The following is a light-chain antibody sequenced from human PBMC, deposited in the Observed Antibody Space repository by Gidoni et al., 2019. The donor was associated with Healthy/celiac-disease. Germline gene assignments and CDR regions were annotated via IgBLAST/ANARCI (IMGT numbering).Light chain of an antibody. CDR1: QSVSSY. CDR3: QQRSNWPPGLT. V-gene: IGKV3-11*01. J-gene: IGKJ4*01. Sequence: ELVLTQSPATLSLSPGERATLSCRASQSVSSYLAWYQQKPGQAPRLLIYDASNRATGIPARFSGSGSGTDFTLTISSREPEDFAVYYCQQRSNWPPGLTFGGGTKVEIK. CDR2: DAS.